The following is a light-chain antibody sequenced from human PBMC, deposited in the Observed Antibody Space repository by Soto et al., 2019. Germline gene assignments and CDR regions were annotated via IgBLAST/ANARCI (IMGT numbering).Light chain of an antibody. V-gene: IGLV2-23*03. CDR3: CSYAGSSTFVVV. J-gene: IGLJ2*01. Sequence: QSALTQPASVSGSPGQSITISCTGTSSDVGSYNLVSWYQQHPGKAPKLMIYEGSKRPSGVSNRLSGSKSGNTASLTISGLQAEDEADYYCCSYAGSSTFVVVFGGGTKLTVL. CDR1: SSDVGSYNL. CDR2: EGS.